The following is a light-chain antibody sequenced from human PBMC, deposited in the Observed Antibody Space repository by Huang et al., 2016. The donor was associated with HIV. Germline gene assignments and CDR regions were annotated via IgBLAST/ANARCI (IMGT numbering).Light chain of an antibody. CDR3: QQYGTSLVT. V-gene: IGKV3-20*01. Sequence: EIVLTQSPGTLSLSPGERATLLCRASQSISSSYVVWYQQKPGQAPRLLIYGASNRATGNPDRFSGSGSGTDFTLIINRLEPEDFAVYYCQQYGTSLVTFGQGTKLEIK. J-gene: IGKJ2*01. CDR1: QSISSSY. CDR2: GAS.